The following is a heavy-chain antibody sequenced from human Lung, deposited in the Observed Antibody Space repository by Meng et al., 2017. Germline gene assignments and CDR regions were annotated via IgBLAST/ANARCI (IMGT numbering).Heavy chain of an antibody. D-gene: IGHD4-11*01. V-gene: IGHV4-34*01. CDR3: ARGPTTMAHDFDY. CDR1: GGSFSDYD. Sequence: QVRLQQWAAGLLKPSDTLTITCVVSGGSFSDYDWSWIRQPPGKGLEWIGEINHSGSTNYNPSLESRATISVDTSQNNLSLKLSSVTAADSAVYDCARGPTTMAHDFDYWGQGTLVTVSS. CDR2: INHSGST. J-gene: IGHJ4*02.